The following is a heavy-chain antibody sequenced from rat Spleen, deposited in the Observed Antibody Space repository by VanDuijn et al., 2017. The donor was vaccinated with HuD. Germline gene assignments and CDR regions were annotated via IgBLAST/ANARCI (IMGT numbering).Heavy chain of an antibody. V-gene: IGHV2-63*01. CDR3: VRHEPQDYFAY. J-gene: IGHJ2*01. CDR1: GFSLTTYN. Sequence: QVQLKESGPGLVQPSQTLSLTCTVTGFSLTTYNVHWIRQSPGKGLEWMGRMWYDGDTAYNSALKSRLSISRDTSKNQVFLKMNSLQADDTGTYYCVRHEPQDYFAYWGQGLLVTVSS. CDR2: MWYDGDT.